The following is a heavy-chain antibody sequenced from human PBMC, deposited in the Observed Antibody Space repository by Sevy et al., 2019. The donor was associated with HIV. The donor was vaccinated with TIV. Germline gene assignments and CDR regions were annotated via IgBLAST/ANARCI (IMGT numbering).Heavy chain of an antibody. J-gene: IGHJ6*02. Sequence: GGSLRLSCAAAGFTFSRYAMHWARQAPGKGLEWVAAISNDGSDKEYADSVKGRFTVSRDNSKDTVYLQMNSLRPEDTAVYYCANSRGRYEGSSWLYYYYLMDVWGQGTTVTVSS. CDR2: ISNDGSDK. V-gene: IGHV3-30*04. CDR1: GFTFSRYA. D-gene: IGHD6-13*01. CDR3: ANSRGRYEGSSWLYYYYLMDV.